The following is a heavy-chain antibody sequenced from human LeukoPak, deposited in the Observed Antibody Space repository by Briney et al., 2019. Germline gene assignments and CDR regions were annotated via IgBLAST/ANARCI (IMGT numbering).Heavy chain of an antibody. CDR2: ISGSGGST. CDR1: GLSLNNYA. CDR3: ANDPPTVVKNY. V-gene: IGHV3-23*01. D-gene: IGHD4-23*01. J-gene: IGHJ4*02. Sequence: GGSLRLSCTASGLSLNNYAMSWVRQVPGKGLEWVSAISGSGGSTYYADSVKGRFTISRDNSKNTLYLQMNSLRAEDTAVYYCANDPPTVVKNYWGQGTLVTVSS.